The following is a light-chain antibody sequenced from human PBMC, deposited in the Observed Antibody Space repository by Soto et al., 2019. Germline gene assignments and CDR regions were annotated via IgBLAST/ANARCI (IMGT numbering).Light chain of an antibody. CDR1: QSVMTY. Sequence: EIVLTQSPATLSLSPGERATLSCRASQSVMTYLAWYQQKPGQAPRLLIYDATKRAAGIPARFSGSGSGTDFTLRIVSLEPEDSAVYYCQQRSSWPGTFGGGTKVDIK. CDR3: QQRSSWPGT. CDR2: DAT. J-gene: IGKJ4*01. V-gene: IGKV3-11*01.